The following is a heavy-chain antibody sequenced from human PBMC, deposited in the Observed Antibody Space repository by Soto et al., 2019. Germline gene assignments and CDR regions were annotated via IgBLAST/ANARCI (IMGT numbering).Heavy chain of an antibody. CDR2: IIPIFGTA. CDR1: GGTFSSYA. V-gene: IGHV1-69*12. J-gene: IGHJ6*02. D-gene: IGHD2-2*01. Sequence: QVQLVQSGAEVKKPGSSVKVSCKASGGTFSSYAISWVRQAPGQGLEWMGGIIPIFGTANYAQKFQGRVTINADESTSTGYMELSSLSSEDTAVYYCARHDCISTSCYYYYYYGMDVWGQGTTVTVSS. CDR3: ARHDCISTSCYYYYYYGMDV.